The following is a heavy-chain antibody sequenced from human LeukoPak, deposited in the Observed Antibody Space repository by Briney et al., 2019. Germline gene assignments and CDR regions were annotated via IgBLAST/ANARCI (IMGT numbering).Heavy chain of an antibody. V-gene: IGHV1-69*04. CDR2: IIPILGIA. D-gene: IGHD2-15*01. J-gene: IGHJ1*01. CDR3: ARGGYCSGGSCSEYFQH. CDR1: GGTFSSYA. Sequence: SVKVSCKASGGTFSSYAISWVRQAPGQGLEWMGRIIPILGIANYAQKFQGRVTITADKSTSTAYMELSSLRSEDTAVYYCARGGYCSGGSCSEYFQHWGQGTLVTVSS.